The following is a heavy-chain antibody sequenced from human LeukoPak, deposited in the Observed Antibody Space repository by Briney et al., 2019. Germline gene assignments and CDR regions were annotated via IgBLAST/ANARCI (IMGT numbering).Heavy chain of an antibody. CDR2: IYYSGST. CDR1: GGSVSSGSYY. CDR3: ARDIAALGTAFDP. D-gene: IGHD6-6*01. V-gene: IGHV4-61*01. Sequence: SETLSLTCTVSGGSVSSGSYYWSWIRQPPGKGLEWIGYIYYSGSTYYNPSLKSRVTISVDTSENQFSLKLSSVTAADTAVYYCARDIAALGTAFDPWGQGTLVTVSS. J-gene: IGHJ5*02.